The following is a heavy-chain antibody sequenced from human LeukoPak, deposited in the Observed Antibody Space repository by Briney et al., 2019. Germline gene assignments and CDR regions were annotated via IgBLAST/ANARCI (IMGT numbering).Heavy chain of an antibody. D-gene: IGHD2-21*02. CDR2: IYYSGST. J-gene: IGHJ6*02. CDR3: ARQTALLYYGMDV. Sequence: PSETLSLTCTVSGGSISSSSYYWGWIRQPPGKGLEWIGSIYYSGSTYYNPSLKSRVTISVDTSKNQFSLKLSSVTAADTAVYYCARQTALLYYGMDVWGQGTTVTVSS. CDR1: GGSISSSSYY. V-gene: IGHV4-39*01.